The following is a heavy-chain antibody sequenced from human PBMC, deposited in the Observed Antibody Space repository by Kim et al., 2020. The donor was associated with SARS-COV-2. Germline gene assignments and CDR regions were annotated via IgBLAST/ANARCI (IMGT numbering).Heavy chain of an antibody. Sequence: NYNPSLKSRVTISVDTSKNQFSLKLSSVTAADTAVYYCAREEASLAFDIWGQGTMVTVSS. CDR3: AREEASLAFDI. V-gene: IGHV4-59*01. J-gene: IGHJ3*02.